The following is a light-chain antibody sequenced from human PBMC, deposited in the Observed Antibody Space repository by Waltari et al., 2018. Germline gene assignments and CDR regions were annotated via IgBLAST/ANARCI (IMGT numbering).Light chain of an antibody. V-gene: IGLV2-23*02. CDR2: AVS. CDR3: SSYAGSSKGV. Sequence: QSALTQPASVSGSPGQSITISFTGTSSDVGTYKRVSWYQQHPGKAPKLMIYAVSKRPSGVSDRFSGSKSGDMASLTISGLQPEDEAEYFCSSYAGSSKGVFGGGTKVTVL. J-gene: IGLJ2*01. CDR1: SSDVGTYKR.